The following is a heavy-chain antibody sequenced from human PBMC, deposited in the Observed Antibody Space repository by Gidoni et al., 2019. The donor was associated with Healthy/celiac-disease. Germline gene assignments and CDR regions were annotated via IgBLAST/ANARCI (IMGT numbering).Heavy chain of an antibody. Sequence: QVQLQQWGAGLLKPSETLSLTCAVYGGSFSGYYWSWIRQPPGKGLEWIGEINHSGSTNYNPSLKSRVTISVDTSKNQFSLKLSSVTAADTAVYYCARSASGSYAYWGQGTLVTVSS. CDR3: ARSASGSYAY. V-gene: IGHV4-34*01. J-gene: IGHJ4*02. D-gene: IGHD1-26*01. CDR1: GGSFSGYY. CDR2: INHSGST.